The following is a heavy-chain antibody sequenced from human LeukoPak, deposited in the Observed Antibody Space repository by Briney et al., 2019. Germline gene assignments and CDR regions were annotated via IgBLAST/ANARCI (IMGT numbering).Heavy chain of an antibody. D-gene: IGHD3-9*01. CDR3: ARSGDYDILTGHFSYYFDY. V-gene: IGHV4-59*01. J-gene: IGHJ4*02. CDR1: GGSISSYY. CDR2: IYYSGST. Sequence: SETLSLTCTVSGGSISSYYWSWIRQPPGKGLEWIGYIYYSGSTNYNPSLKSRVTISVDTSKNQFSLKLSSVTAADTAVYYCARSGDYDILTGHFSYYFDYWGQGTLATVSS.